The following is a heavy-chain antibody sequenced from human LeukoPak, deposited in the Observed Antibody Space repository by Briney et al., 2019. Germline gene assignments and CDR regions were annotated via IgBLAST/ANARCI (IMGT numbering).Heavy chain of an antibody. J-gene: IGHJ6*03. D-gene: IGHD6-13*01. CDR2: INHSGST. CDR1: GGSFSGYY. CDR3: ARTTEAHSWRTRYYNYYMDV. Sequence: SETLSLTCAVYGGSFSGYYWSWIRQPPGKGLEWIGEINHSGSTNYNPSLKSRVTISIDTSKNQFSLKLSSVTAADTAVYYCARTTEAHSWRTRYYNYYMDVWGKGTTVTVSS. V-gene: IGHV4-34*01.